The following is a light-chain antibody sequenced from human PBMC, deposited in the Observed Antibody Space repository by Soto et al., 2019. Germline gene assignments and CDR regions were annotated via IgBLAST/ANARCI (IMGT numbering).Light chain of an antibody. CDR2: EVT. J-gene: IGLJ1*01. CDR3: SSYAGRNNFV. V-gene: IGLV2-8*01. CDR1: SSDVGYYDY. Sequence: QSVLTQPPSASGFPGQSVTISCTGTSSDVGYYDYVSWYQQHPGKAPKLVIYEVTKRPSGVPDRVSASKSGNTASLTVSGLRHEDEADYYCSSYAGRNNFVFGSGTKVTV.